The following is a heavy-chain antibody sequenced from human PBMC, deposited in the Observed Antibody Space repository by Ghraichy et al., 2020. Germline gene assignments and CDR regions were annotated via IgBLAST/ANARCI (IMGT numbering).Heavy chain of an antibody. CDR1: GYTFTGYD. CDR2: INPNTGDT. V-gene: IGHV1-2*02. J-gene: IGHJ4*02. Sequence: VKVSCKTSGYTFTGYDLHWVRQAPGQGLEWMGKINPNTGDTNYAQNFQGRVTLTRDTSIATAYMELSSLGSDDTALYYCATNQMGLYTGLDYWGQGTPVIVSS. CDR3: ATNQMGLYTGLDY. D-gene: IGHD3-16*01.